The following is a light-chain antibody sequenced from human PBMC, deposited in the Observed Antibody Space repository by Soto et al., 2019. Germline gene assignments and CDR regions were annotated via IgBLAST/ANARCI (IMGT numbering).Light chain of an antibody. CDR3: CSYTVNYVV. CDR2: DAT. Sequence: QSVLTQPRSVSGSPGQSVTISCTATSGDVDDFKYVSWYQQHPGKGPKLVIYDATKRPSGVPHRFSGSKSGNTASLTISGLQAADEADYYCCSYTVNYVVFGGGTQLTVL. V-gene: IGLV2-11*01. J-gene: IGLJ3*02. CDR1: SGDVDDFKY.